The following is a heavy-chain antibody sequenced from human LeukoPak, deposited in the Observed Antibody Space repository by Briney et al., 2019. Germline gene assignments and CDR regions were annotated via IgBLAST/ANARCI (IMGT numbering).Heavy chain of an antibody. V-gene: IGHV5-51*01. J-gene: IGHJ4*02. CDR2: IYPGDSDI. Sequence: PGESLQISCQCSGYNFPKYWIGGVREVPGKGGEWRGIIYPGDSDIRYTPSLAGQVTTSAHKSITTAYLQWTSLRASDTAMYYCARHRNDYDITRYQSFDYWGQGTLVTVSS. CDR1: GYNFPKYW. CDR3: ARHRNDYDITRYQSFDY. D-gene: IGHD3-22*01.